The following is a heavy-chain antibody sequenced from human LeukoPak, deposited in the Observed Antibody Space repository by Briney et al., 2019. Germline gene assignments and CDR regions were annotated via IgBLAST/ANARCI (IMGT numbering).Heavy chain of an antibody. CDR1: GFTFSDYY. J-gene: IGHJ6*02. D-gene: IGHD3-3*01. Sequence: GGSLRLSCAASGFTFSDYYMSWIRQAPGRGLEWISYISRSSGTIYYADSVKGRFTISRDNGKNSLYLQMNSLRAEDTAVYYCAQFDVLSGYYSGFDVWGQGTTVIVSS. CDR3: AQFDVLSGYYSGFDV. CDR2: ISRSSGTI. V-gene: IGHV3-11*01.